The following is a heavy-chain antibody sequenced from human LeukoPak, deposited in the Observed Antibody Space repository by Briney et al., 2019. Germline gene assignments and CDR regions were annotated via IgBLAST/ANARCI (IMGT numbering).Heavy chain of an antibody. D-gene: IGHD3-9*01. CDR2: IRSKAYGGTT. J-gene: IGHJ4*02. CDR3: TRVGSYYDILTGPLYYFDY. V-gene: IGHV3-49*03. CDR1: GFTFGDYA. Sequence: GGSLRLSCTASGFTFGDYAMSWFRQAPGKGLEWVGFIRSKAYGGTTEYAASVKGRFTISRDDSKSIAYLQMNSLKTEDTAVYYRTRVGSYYDILTGPLYYFDYWGQGTLATVSS.